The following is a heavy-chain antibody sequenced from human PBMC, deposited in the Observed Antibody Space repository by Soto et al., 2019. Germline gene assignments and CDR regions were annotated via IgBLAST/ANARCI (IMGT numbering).Heavy chain of an antibody. CDR1: GYSFTSYD. V-gene: IGHV1-8*01. Sequence: ASVKVSCKASGYSFTSYDMNWVRQAAGQGLEWMGWMNPDNGNTGYAQIFQGRVTMTSNPSISTAYMELSSLTSEDTAVYYCVRGHRRNGIYTGDSWGQGSLVTVSS. J-gene: IGHJ4*02. CDR3: VRGHRRNGIYTGDS. CDR2: MNPDNGNT. D-gene: IGHD1-26*01.